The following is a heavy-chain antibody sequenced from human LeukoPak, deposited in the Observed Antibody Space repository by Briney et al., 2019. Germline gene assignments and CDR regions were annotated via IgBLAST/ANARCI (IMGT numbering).Heavy chain of an antibody. CDR2: ISYDGSNK. J-gene: IGHJ4*02. CDR1: RFTFSDYG. CDR3: AKELDYGGNSPFHY. D-gene: IGHD4-23*01. V-gene: IGHV3-30*18. Sequence: SGGSLRLSCTASRFTFSDYGMHWVRQAPGKGLEWVAVISYDGSNKYYADSVKGRFTISRDNSKNTLYLQMNSLRAEDTAVYYCAKELDYGGNSPFHYWGQGTLVTVSS.